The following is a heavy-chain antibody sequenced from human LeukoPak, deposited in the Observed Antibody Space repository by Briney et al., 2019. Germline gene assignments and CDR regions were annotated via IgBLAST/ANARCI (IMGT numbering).Heavy chain of an antibody. CDR3: VRQKKSHGNFGY. Sequence: HPGGSLRLSCAASGFTFSDHAMHWVRQAPGKGLEWVSAVGIAADTFYPGSVKGRFTISRENAKNSLYLQMNSLRVEDTAVYYCVRQKKSHGNFGYWGQGTLVTVSS. J-gene: IGHJ4*02. D-gene: IGHD1-26*01. CDR1: GFTFSDHA. V-gene: IGHV3-13*01. CDR2: VGIAADT.